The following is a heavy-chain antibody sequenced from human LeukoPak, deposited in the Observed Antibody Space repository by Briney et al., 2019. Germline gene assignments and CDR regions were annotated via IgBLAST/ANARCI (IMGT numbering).Heavy chain of an antibody. V-gene: IGHV1-2*02. CDR2: INPNSGGT. Sequence: GASVKVSCKASGYTFTGYYMHWVRQAPGQGLEWMGWINPNSGGTNYAQKFQGRVTMTRDTSISTAYMELSKLRSDDTAVYYCARDGGSGSYYLYFDYWGQGTLVTVSS. CDR1: GYTFTGYY. J-gene: IGHJ4*02. CDR3: ARDGGSGSYYLYFDY. D-gene: IGHD3-10*01.